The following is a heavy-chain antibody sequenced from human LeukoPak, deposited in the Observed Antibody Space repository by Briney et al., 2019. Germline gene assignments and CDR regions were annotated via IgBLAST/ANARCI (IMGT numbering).Heavy chain of an antibody. Sequence: PGGSLRLSCAASGFTFSDYYMSWIRQAPGKGLEWVSYISSSGSTIYYADSVKGRFTISRDNAKNSLYLQMNSLRAEDTAVYYCARVPDYGDYATFDYWGQGTLVTVSS. J-gene: IGHJ4*02. D-gene: IGHD4-17*01. CDR1: GFTFSDYY. CDR2: ISSSGSTI. CDR3: ARVPDYGDYATFDY. V-gene: IGHV3-11*01.